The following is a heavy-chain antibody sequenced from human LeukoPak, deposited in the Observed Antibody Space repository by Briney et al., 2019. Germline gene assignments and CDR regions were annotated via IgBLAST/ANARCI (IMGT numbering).Heavy chain of an antibody. CDR2: FEYGGST. CDR1: GGSISSSSYY. CDR3: AREGRFLEWLPTYYYYMDV. D-gene: IGHD3-3*01. J-gene: IGHJ6*03. Sequence: SETLSLTCTVSGGSISSSSYYCGWIRQAPGKGLEWFGSFEYGGSTYYNPSLKRRVTISVDTSKNQFSLKLSSVTAADTAVYYCAREGRFLEWLPTYYYYMDVWGKGTTVTVSS. V-gene: IGHV4-39*07.